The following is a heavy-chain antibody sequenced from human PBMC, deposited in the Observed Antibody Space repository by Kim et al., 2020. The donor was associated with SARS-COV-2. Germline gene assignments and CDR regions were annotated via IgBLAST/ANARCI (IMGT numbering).Heavy chain of an antibody. J-gene: IGHJ6*02. CDR3: ARGRYDFRAKGYYYYYGMDV. CDR2: INWNGGST. D-gene: IGHD3-3*01. Sequence: GGSLRLSCAASGFTFDDYGMSWVRQAPGKGLERVSGINWNGGSTGYADSVKGRFTISRDNAKNSLYLQMNSLRAEDTALYYCARGRYDFRAKGYYYYYGMDVWGQGTTVTVSS. CDR1: GFTFDDYG. V-gene: IGHV3-20*04.